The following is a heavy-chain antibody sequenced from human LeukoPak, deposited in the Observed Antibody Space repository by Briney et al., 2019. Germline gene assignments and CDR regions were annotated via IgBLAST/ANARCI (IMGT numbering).Heavy chain of an antibody. CDR2: ISSSGSTK. J-gene: IGHJ3*02. Sequence: GGSLRLSCAASGFTFSSYEMNWVRQAPGKGLECVSYISSSGSTKRYADSVKGRSTISRDNAKNSLYLQMNSLRVEDTAVYYCARENTEDAFDIWGQGTMVTVSS. V-gene: IGHV3-48*03. CDR3: ARENTEDAFDI. D-gene: IGHD1/OR15-1a*01. CDR1: GFTFSSYE.